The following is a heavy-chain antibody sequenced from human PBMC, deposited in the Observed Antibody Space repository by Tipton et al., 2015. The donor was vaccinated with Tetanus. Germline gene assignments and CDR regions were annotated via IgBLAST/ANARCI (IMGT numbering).Heavy chain of an antibody. CDR3: ARADYNFARKGPFDS. Sequence: TLSLTCTVSGGSISDKKYYWGWIRQPPGKGLEWIASIYFEGSPYYSPSLRSRVTIAVDTAQNLFSLRLTSVTAADTAIYYCARADYNFARKGPFDSWGQGTQVIVS. CDR1: GGSISDKKYY. CDR2: IYFEGSP. D-gene: IGHD3-3*01. J-gene: IGHJ4*02. V-gene: IGHV4-39*02.